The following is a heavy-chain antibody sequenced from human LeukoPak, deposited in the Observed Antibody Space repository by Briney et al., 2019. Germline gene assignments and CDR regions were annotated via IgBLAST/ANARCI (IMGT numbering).Heavy chain of an antibody. CDR2: INTNTGNP. CDR1: GYTFTSYA. J-gene: IGHJ1*01. Sequence: ASVKVSCKASGYTFTSYAMNWVRQAPGQGLEWMGWINTNTGNPTYAQGFTGRFVFSLDTSVSTAYLQNSSLKAEDTAVYYCARVRSPLHAEYFQHWGQGTLVTVSS. V-gene: IGHV7-4-1*02. CDR3: ARVRSPLHAEYFQH.